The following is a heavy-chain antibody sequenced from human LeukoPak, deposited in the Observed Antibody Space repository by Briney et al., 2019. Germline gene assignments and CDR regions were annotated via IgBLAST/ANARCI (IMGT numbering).Heavy chain of an antibody. J-gene: IGHJ5*02. Sequence: GGPLRVPCLASGFTFRDYYMSWIRQAAGKGLGGVGYINCSGSTISYAHSVKGRLTISRDNAKNSLYLQMNSLRAEDTAVYYCARDHFYSSGWYNNWFDPWGEGALVTVPS. CDR1: GFTFRDYY. CDR2: INCSGSTI. D-gene: IGHD6-19*01. CDR3: ARDHFYSSGWYNNWFDP. V-gene: IGHV3-11*04.